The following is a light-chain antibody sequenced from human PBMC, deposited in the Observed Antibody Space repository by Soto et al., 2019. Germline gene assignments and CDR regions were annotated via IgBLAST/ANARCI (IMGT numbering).Light chain of an antibody. CDR2: DVT. V-gene: IGLV2-11*01. CDR3: CSYAGSYNWV. J-gene: IGLJ3*02. CDR1: SSDVGAYNY. Sequence: QSALTQPRSVSGSPGQSVTISCTGTSSDVGAYNYVSWNQQHPGKVPKLLIYDVTRRPSGVPDRFSGSKSGNTASLTISGLQAEDEADYYCCSYAGSYNWVFGGGTKLPVL.